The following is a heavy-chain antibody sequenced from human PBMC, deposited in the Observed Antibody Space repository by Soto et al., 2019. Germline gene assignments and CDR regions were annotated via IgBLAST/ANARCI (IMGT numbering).Heavy chain of an antibody. J-gene: IGHJ5*02. CDR3: ARDGSILPVAAAGIGWFDP. V-gene: IGHV3-64*01. CDR1: GFTFSNYE. Sequence: GGSLRLSCAASGFTFSNYEMHWVRQAPGKGLEYVSGISNNGAHTDYAKSVKGRFTISGDNSENTLYLQMGSLRAEDMALYYCARDGSILPVAAAGIGWFDPWGQGTLVTVSS. CDR2: ISNNGAHT. D-gene: IGHD6-13*01.